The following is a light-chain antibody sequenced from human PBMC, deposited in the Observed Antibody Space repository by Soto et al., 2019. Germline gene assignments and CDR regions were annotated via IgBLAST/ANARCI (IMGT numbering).Light chain of an antibody. J-gene: IGKJ1*01. CDR3: QNHNNAPWT. CDR1: QGIGNY. CDR2: AAS. Sequence: DIPMTQSPSSLSASVGDRVTITCRASQGIGNYLAWYQQKSGKVPKLLIYAASTLQSGVPSRFSGSRSGTDFTLTISSLLPEDVATYYCQNHNNAPWTFGQGTKVEIQ. V-gene: IGKV1-27*01.